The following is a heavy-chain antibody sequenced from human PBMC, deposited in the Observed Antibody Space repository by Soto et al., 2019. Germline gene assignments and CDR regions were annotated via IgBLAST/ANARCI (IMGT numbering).Heavy chain of an antibody. CDR3: ARSYYDSTGLAVDP. CDR2: MYFGGSF. J-gene: IGHJ5*02. CDR1: GASVSDGY. Sequence: QIQLQESGPGLVKPSETLSLTCTVSGASVSDGYWSWIRQPPGKGLEWIGFMYFGGSFNYNPSLSSRGTPTVETSTNPFSMKVTSVTASDTAVYYCARSYYDSTGLAVDPWGQGTLVTVSS. D-gene: IGHD3-22*01. V-gene: IGHV4-59*02.